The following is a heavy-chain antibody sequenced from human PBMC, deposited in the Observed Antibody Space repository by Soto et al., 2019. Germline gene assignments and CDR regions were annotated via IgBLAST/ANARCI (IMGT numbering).Heavy chain of an antibody. CDR1: GGSISSSSYY. D-gene: IGHD2-2*02. V-gene: IGHV4-39*01. J-gene: IGHJ5*02. Sequence: PSETLSLTCTVSGGSISSSSYYWGWIRQPPGKGLEWIGSIFYSGSTYYNPSLKSRVTISVDTSKNQFSLKLSSVTAADTAVYYCARERCISTSCYNNWFDPWGQGTLVTV. CDR2: IFYSGST. CDR3: ARERCISTSCYNNWFDP.